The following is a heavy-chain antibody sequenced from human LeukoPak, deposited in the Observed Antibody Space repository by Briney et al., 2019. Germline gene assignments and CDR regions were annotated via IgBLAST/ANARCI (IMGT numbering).Heavy chain of an antibody. V-gene: IGHV3-74*01. J-gene: IGHJ4*02. CDR1: GFTFSSYW. Sequence: GGSLRLSCAASGFTFSSYWMHWVRQAPGKGLVWVSRINIDGSSTSNVDSVKGRFTISRDNAKNTLFLQMNNLRAEDTAVYYCASLIAVAEGSFDYWGQGTLVTVSS. CDR3: ASLIAVAEGSFDY. CDR2: INIDGSST. D-gene: IGHD6-19*01.